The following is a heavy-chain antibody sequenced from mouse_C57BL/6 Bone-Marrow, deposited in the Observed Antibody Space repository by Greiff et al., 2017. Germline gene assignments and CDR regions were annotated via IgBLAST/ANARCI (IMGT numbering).Heavy chain of an antibody. CDR2: ISSGGSYT. V-gene: IGHV5-6*01. D-gene: IGHD2-3*01. CDR1: GFTFSSYG. Sequence: EVNVVESGGDLVKPGGSLKLSCAASGFTFSSYGMSWVRQTPDKRLEWVATISSGGSYTYYPDSVKGRFTISRDNAKNTLYLQMSSLKSEDTAMYYCAKVIYDGYSYAMDYWGQGTSVTVSS. CDR3: AKVIYDGYSYAMDY. J-gene: IGHJ4*01.